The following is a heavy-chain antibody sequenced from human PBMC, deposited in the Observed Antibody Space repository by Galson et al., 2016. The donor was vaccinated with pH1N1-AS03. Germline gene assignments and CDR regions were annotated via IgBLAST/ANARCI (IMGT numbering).Heavy chain of an antibody. Sequence: QSGAEVKKPGESLKISCKTSGYIFTSYWAAWVRHMPGKGLEWMGIIYPGDSDTRYSPSFQGQVTISADRSINTAYLQWSSLMASDTAIYYCARQVRDGYNDYLDHWGQGILVTVSS. CDR1: GYIFTSYW. J-gene: IGHJ4*02. V-gene: IGHV5-51*01. CDR3: ARQVRDGYNDYLDH. D-gene: IGHD5-24*01. CDR2: IYPGDSDT.